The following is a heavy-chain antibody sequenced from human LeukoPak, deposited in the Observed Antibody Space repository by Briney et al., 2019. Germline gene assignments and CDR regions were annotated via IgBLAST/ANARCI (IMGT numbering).Heavy chain of an antibody. CDR1: GYTFTGYY. Sequence: GASVKVSCKASGYTFTGYYMHRVRQAPGQGLEWMGWINRNSGGTNYAQKFQGRVTMTRDTSISTAYMELSRLRSDDTAVYYCARDIAVADSGDYWGQGTLVTVSS. CDR2: INRNSGGT. CDR3: ARDIAVADSGDY. D-gene: IGHD6-19*01. J-gene: IGHJ4*02. V-gene: IGHV1-2*02.